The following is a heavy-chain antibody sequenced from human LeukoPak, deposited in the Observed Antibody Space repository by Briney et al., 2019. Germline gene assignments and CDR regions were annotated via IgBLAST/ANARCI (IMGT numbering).Heavy chain of an antibody. D-gene: IGHD3-22*01. CDR3: ARTPYYDSTYFDF. CDR2: IYPGGST. CDR1: GFTVSSNY. J-gene: IGHJ4*02. V-gene: IGHV3-66*01. Sequence: GGSLRLSCAASGFTVSSNYMSWVRQAPGKGLEWVSVIYPGGSTYYADSVKGGFTISRDNSKNTLCLQMNTLRAEDTAVYYCARTPYYDSTYFDFWGQGTLVTVSS.